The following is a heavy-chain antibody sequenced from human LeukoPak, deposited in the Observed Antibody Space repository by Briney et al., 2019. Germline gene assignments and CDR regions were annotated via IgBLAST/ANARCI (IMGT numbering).Heavy chain of an antibody. CDR3: VKDWVEMATIPLFDAFDI. V-gene: IGHV3-30*18. D-gene: IGHD5-24*01. CDR1: GLRFSSYG. J-gene: IGHJ3*02. Sequence: GGSLRLSCAAAGLRFSSYGMDWARQAPGKGLEWVSGIPKDGSNKYYADSVKGRFTISRDNSKNTLYLQMNSLRAEDTAVYYCVKDWVEMATIPLFDAFDIWGQGTMVTVSS. CDR2: IPKDGSNK.